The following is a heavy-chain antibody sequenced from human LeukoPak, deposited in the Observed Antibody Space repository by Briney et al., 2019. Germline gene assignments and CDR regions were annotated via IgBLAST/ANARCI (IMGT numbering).Heavy chain of an antibody. CDR2: IYYSGST. CDR1: GGSISSYY. D-gene: IGHD2-2*02. J-gene: IGHJ6*02. Sequence: SETLSLTCTVSGGSISSYYWSWIRQPPRKGLEWIGYIYYSGSTYYNPSLKSRVTISVDTSMNQFSLKLSSVTAADTAVYYCAREERHCSSTSCYTAAPYYYYYGMDVWGQGTTVTVSS. V-gene: IGHV4-59*12. CDR3: AREERHCSSTSCYTAAPYYYYYGMDV.